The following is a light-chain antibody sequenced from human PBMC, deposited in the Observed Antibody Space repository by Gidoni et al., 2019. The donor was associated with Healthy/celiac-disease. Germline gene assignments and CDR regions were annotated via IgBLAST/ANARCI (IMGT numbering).Light chain of an antibody. CDR3: QQYNNWPPPT. CDR2: GAS. J-gene: IGKJ4*01. CDR1: QSVSSN. V-gene: IGKV3-15*01. Sequence: EIVMTQSPATLSVSPGERATLSCRASQSVSSNLAWYQQKPGQAPRLLIYGASTRATGIPARFSGSGSGTEFTLTISSLQSEDFPVYYCQQYNNWPPPTFXGXTKVEIK.